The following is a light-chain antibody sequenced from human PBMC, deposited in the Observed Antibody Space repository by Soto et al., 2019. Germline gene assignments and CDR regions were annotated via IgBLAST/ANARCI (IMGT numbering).Light chain of an antibody. Sequence: VMTQSPATLSVAPGERATLSCRASRSVSSNLAWYQQKPGQAPRLLIYGASTRATGIPARFGGSGSGTEFTLTISSLQSEDFAVYACQQYNNWPPTFGQGTKVEIK. CDR2: GAS. CDR1: RSVSSN. V-gene: IGKV3-15*01. J-gene: IGKJ1*01. CDR3: QQYNNWPPT.